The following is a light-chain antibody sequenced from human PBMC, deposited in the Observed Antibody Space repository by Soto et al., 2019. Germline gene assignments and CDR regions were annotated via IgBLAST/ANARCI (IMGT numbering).Light chain of an antibody. CDR3: QSYDRGLTAYV. CDR1: SPNIGAGYE. Sequence: QSVLTQPPSVSGAPGQRVTISCTGTSPNIGAGYEVHWYHQLPGTAPKFLVSGNDNRPSGVPDRLSASKSGTSGSLAITGLQAEDEGHYYCQSYDRGLTAYVFGTGTRSPS. CDR2: GND. J-gene: IGLJ1*01. V-gene: IGLV1-40*01.